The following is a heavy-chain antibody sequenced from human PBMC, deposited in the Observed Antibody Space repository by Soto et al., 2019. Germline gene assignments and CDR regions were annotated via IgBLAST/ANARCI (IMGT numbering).Heavy chain of an antibody. Sequence: GASVKVSCKASGYTFTSYGIGWVRQAPGQGLEWMGWINPNSGGTNYAQKFQGWVTMTRDTSISTAYMELSRLRSDDTAVYYCARGGRQWLNAFDIWGQGTMVTVSS. CDR2: INPNSGGT. J-gene: IGHJ3*02. CDR3: ARGGRQWLNAFDI. D-gene: IGHD3-16*01. CDR1: GYTFTSYG. V-gene: IGHV1-2*04.